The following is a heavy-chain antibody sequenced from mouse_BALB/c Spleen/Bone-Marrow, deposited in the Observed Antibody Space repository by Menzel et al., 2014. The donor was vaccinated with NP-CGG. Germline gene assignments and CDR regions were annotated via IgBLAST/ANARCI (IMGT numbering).Heavy chain of an antibody. CDR1: GYAFTSYN. J-gene: IGHJ3*01. CDR2: IDPYNGST. D-gene: IGHD1-1*01. CDR3: ARENYGSSPAY. Sequence: VQLKQSGPELVKPGASVKVSCKASGYAFTSYNMYWVKQSHGKSLEWIGYIDPYNGSTSYNQKFKGKATLTVDKSSSTAYMHLNSLTSEDSAVYYCARENYGSSPAYWGQGTLVTVSA. V-gene: IGHV1S135*01.